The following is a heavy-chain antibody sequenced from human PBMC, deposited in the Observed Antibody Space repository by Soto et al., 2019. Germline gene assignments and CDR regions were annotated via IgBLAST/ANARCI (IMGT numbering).Heavy chain of an antibody. CDR1: GYTFTSYD. CDR2: MNPNSGNT. Sequence: QVQLVQSGAQVKKPGASVKVSCKASGYTFTSYDINWVRQATGQGLEWMGWMNPNSGNTGYAQKLQGRVTMTRNTSTSTAYMELSSLRSEDTAVYYCASERAVAGFDYWGQGTLVTVSS. D-gene: IGHD6-19*01. J-gene: IGHJ4*02. V-gene: IGHV1-8*01. CDR3: ASERAVAGFDY.